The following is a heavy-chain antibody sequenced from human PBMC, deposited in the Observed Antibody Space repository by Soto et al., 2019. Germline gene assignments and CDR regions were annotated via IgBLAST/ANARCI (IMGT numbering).Heavy chain of an antibody. CDR1: GFTFSSYS. Sequence: GGSLRLSCAASGFTFSSYSMNWVRQAPGKGLEWVSSISSSSSYIYYADSVKGRFTISRDNAKNSLYLQMNSLRAEDTAVYYCARFGVVVVAAIPFDAFGIWGQGTMVTVSS. J-gene: IGHJ3*02. CDR2: ISSSSSYI. CDR3: ARFGVVVVAAIPFDAFGI. D-gene: IGHD2-15*01. V-gene: IGHV3-21*01.